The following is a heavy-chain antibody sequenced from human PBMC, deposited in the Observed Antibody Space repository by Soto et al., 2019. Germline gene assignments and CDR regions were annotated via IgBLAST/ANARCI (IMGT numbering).Heavy chain of an antibody. V-gene: IGHV1-8*01. J-gene: IGHJ3*02. CDR3: ARGAWRDPFDI. CDR2: MNPNSGNT. D-gene: IGHD1-1*01. CDR1: GYTFTSYD. Sequence: GASVQVSCQASGYTFTSYDINWVRQATGQGLEWMGWMNPNSGNTGYAQKFQGRVTMTRNTSISTAYMELSSLRSEDTAVYYCARGAWRDPFDIWGQGTMVTVSS.